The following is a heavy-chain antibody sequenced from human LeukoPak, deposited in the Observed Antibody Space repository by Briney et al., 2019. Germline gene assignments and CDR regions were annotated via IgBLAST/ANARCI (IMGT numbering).Heavy chain of an antibody. CDR2: TSYDGSNQ. CDR3: AKGGPPVYGSGSWTEYFQH. CDR1: GFTFSSYG. D-gene: IGHD3-10*01. V-gene: IGHV3-30*18. Sequence: GGSLRLSCAASGFTFSSYGMHWVRQAPGKGLEWVAVTSYDGSNQYYADSVKGRFTISRDNSKNTLCLQMNSLRAEDTAVYYCAKGGPPVYGSGSWTEYFQHWGQGTLVTVSS. J-gene: IGHJ1*01.